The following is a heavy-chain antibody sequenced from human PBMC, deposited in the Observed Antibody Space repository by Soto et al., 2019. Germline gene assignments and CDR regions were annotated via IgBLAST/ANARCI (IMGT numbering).Heavy chain of an antibody. J-gene: IGHJ4*02. Sequence: PSETLSLTCTVSGGSISSYYWSWIRQPPGKGLEWIGYIYYSGSTNYNPSLKSRVTISVDTSKNQFSLKLSSVTAADTAVYYCARDSGPGSIFGVDPYFDYWGQGTLVTVSS. CDR1: GGSISSYY. CDR2: IYYSGST. D-gene: IGHD3-3*01. CDR3: ARDSGPGSIFGVDPYFDY. V-gene: IGHV4-59*01.